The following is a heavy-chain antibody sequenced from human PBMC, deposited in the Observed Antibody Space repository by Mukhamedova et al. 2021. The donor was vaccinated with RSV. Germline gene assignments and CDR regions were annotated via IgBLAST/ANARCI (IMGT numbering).Heavy chain of an antibody. CDR3: TRGRDYSSRGYAFDI. V-gene: IGHV3-49*02. J-gene: IGHJ3*02. D-gene: IGHD6-13*01. Sequence: EYAASVEARFTISRDDSKSIVYLQINSLKTEDTAVYYCTRGRDYSSRGYAFDIWGQGTMLIVSS.